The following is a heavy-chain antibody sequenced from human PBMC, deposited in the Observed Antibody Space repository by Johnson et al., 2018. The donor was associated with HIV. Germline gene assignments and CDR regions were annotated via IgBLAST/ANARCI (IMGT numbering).Heavy chain of an antibody. CDR3: ATSLLFIKGAFDI. V-gene: IGHV3-9*01. J-gene: IGHJ3*02. D-gene: IGHD3-10*01. CDR2: INWNGGST. CDR1: GFTFDDYA. Sequence: VQLVESGGGLVQPGRSLRLSCAASGFTFDDYAMHWVRQAPGKGLEWVSGINWNGGSTTYADSMKGRFTISRDNAKDSLYLQMNSRRAEDTALYYCATSLLFIKGAFDIWGQGTMVTVSS.